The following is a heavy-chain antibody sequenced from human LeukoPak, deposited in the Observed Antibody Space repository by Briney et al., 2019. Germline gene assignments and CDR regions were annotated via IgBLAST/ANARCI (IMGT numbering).Heavy chain of an antibody. CDR2: ISYDGSNK. D-gene: IGHD1-26*01. J-gene: IGHJ4*02. V-gene: IGHV3-30*18. Sequence: GGSLRLSCAASGVTFSGFAMSWVRHAPAKGLDWVAVISYDGSNKYYADPVKGRFTTSRDNSKNTLYLQMNSLGAEDTAVYYWAKDSSGSYAFDYWGQGTLVTVSS. CDR1: GVTFSGFA. CDR3: AKDSSGSYAFDY.